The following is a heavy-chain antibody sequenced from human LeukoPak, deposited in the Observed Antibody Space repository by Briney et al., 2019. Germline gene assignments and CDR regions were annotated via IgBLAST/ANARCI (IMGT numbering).Heavy chain of an antibody. D-gene: IGHD3-10*01. CDR1: GYSISSGYY. CDR3: ARVGVWFGGLGAFDI. V-gene: IGHV4-38-2*01. J-gene: IGHJ3*02. CDR2: IYHSGST. Sequence: SETLSLTSAVSGYSISSGYYWGWIRQPPGKGLEWIGSIYHSGSTYYNPSLKSRVTISVDTSKNQFSLKLSSVTAADTAVYYCARVGVWFGGLGAFDISGEGTMVTVSS.